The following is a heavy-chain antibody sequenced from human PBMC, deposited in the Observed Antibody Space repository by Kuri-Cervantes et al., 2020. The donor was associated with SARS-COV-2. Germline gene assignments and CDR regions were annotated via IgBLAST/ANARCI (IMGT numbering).Heavy chain of an antibody. CDR1: RGTLSSYV. CDR3: VRGGQYCSSSSCWRAFHY. J-gene: IGHJ4*02. D-gene: IGHD2-2*01. CDR2: IIRIFDIE. V-gene: IGHV1-69*10. Sequence: SVKVSCKASRGTLSSYVVSWVRQAPGQGLEWMGGIIRIFDIEKKAQKFQDRVTITTDKSTSTVYMDLSSLRAEDTAVYYCVRGGQYCSSSSCWRAFHYWGQGTPVTVSS.